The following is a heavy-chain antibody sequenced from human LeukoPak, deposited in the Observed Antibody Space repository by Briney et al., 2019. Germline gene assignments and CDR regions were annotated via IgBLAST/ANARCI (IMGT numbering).Heavy chain of an antibody. CDR3: ARREASGSGYYGFDY. J-gene: IGHJ4*02. D-gene: IGHD3-3*01. CDR2: IYHSGST. Sequence: PSETLSLTCTVSGYSISSGYYWGWIRPPPGKGLEWIGSIYHSGSTYYNPSRKSRVTIPVDTSKNHFSLKLSSVTAADTAVYYCARREASGSGYYGFDYWGQGTLVTVSS. CDR1: GYSISSGYY. V-gene: IGHV4-38-2*02.